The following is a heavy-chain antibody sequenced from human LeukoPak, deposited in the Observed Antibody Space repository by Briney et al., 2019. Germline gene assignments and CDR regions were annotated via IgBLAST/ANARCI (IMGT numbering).Heavy chain of an antibody. CDR1: GGSISSGNYF. D-gene: IGHD1-26*01. V-gene: IGHV4-61*02. Sequence: SQTLSLTCTASGGSISSGNYFWSWIRQPAGKGLEWIGRIYTSGSTNYNPSLKSRVTISVDTSKNQFSLKLSSVTAADTAVYYCARSGIVGAPDAFDIWGQGTMVTVPS. CDR3: ARSGIVGAPDAFDI. CDR2: IYTSGST. J-gene: IGHJ3*02.